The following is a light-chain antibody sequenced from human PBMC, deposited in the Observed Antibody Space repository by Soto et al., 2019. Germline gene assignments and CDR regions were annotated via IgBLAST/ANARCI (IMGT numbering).Light chain of an antibody. Sequence: QSVLTQPPSVSGAPGQRVTISCTGSSSNIGAGYDVHWYQQLPGTAPHLLIYHNDQRPSGVPDRFSASKSGSSASLAISGLRSEDEGDYYCAAWDDSLNGVFGGGTKLTVL. CDR1: SSNIGAGYD. V-gene: IGLV1-40*01. CDR3: AAWDDSLNGV. J-gene: IGLJ3*02. CDR2: HND.